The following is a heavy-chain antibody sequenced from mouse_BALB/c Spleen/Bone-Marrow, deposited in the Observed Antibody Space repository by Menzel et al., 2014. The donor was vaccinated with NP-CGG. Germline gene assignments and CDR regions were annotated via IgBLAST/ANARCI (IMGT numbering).Heavy chain of an antibody. CDR3: ARDDYDDYYAMDY. Sequence: VQLQQSGAELVKPGASVKLSCTASGFNIKDTYMHWVKQRPEQGLEWIGRIDPANGNTKYDPKFQDKATITTDTSSNTAYLQLSSLTSEDTAVYYCARDDYDDYYAMDYWGQGTSVTVS. J-gene: IGHJ4*01. D-gene: IGHD2-4*01. V-gene: IGHV14-3*02. CDR2: IDPANGNT. CDR1: GFNIKDTY.